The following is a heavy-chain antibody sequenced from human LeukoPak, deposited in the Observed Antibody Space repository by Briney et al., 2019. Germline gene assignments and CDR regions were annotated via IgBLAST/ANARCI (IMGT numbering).Heavy chain of an antibody. CDR3: AKAYQLLGDFDY. CDR1: GFTFNNYA. Sequence: GGSLRLSCAGSGFTFNNYAMSWVRQAPGKGLEWVSAISGSGGSTYYADSVKGRFTISRDNSKNTLYLQMNSLRAEDTAVYYCAKAYQLLGDFDYWGQGTLVTVSS. D-gene: IGHD2-2*01. V-gene: IGHV3-23*01. CDR2: ISGSGGST. J-gene: IGHJ4*02.